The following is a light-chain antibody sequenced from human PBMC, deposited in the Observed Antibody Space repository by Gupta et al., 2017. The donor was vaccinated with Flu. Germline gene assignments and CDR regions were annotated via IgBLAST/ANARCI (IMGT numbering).Light chain of an antibody. CDR1: QSISNY. CDR2: DVF. J-gene: IGKJ4*01. V-gene: IGKV1-33*01. Sequence: DIQMTQSPSSLSASVGDRVTITCRSSQSISNYLSWFQQKPGKAPMLLIHDVFVLETGVPSRFSGRRSGTDFTLTISSLQPEDIATYYCQQFDRLPLTFGGGTKVEIK. CDR3: QQFDRLPLT.